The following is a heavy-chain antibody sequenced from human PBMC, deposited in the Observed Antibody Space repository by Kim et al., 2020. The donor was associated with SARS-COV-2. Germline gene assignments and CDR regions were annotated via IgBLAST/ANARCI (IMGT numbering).Heavy chain of an antibody. CDR3: ETAHYCGSGSLDY. Sequence: ASVKVSCKVSGYTLTELSMHWVRQAPGKGLEWMGGFDPEDGETIYAQKFQGRVTMTEDTSTDTAYMELSSLRSEDTAVYYCETAHYCGSGSLDYWCQGTLGAVSS. V-gene: IGHV1-24*01. D-gene: IGHD3-10*01. J-gene: IGHJ4*02. CDR2: FDPEDGET. CDR1: GYTLTELS.